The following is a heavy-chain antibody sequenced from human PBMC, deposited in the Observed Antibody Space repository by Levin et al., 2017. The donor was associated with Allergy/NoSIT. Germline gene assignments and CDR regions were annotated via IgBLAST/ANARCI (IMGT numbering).Heavy chain of an antibody. D-gene: IGHD6-19*01. CDR3: ARGGIAVAGTRGLKNWFDP. CDR2: ISYDGSNK. CDR1: GFTFSSYA. Sequence: GGSLRLSCAASGFTFSSYAMHWVRQAPGKGLEWVAVISYDGSNKYYADSVKGRFTISRDNSKNTLYLQMNSLRAEDTAVYYCARGGIAVAGTRGLKNWFDPWGQGTLVTVSS. J-gene: IGHJ5*02. V-gene: IGHV3-30-3*01.